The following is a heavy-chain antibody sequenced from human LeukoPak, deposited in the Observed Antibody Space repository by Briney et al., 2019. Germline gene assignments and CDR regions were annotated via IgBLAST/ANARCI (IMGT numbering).Heavy chain of an antibody. CDR2: ISGGGDDT. D-gene: IGHD4-17*01. V-gene: IGHV3-23*01. J-gene: IGHJ5*02. Sequence: GGSLRLSCAASGFTFDDYGMSWVRQAPGKGLEWVSDISGGGDDTWYADSVRGRFTISRDNSKNTVYLQMNSLRAEDTAVYYCGKDTVTTSGWFDPWGQGTLVTVSS. CDR1: GFTFDDYG. CDR3: GKDTVTTSGWFDP.